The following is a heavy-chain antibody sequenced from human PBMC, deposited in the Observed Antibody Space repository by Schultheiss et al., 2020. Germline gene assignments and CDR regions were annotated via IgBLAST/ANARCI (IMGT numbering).Heavy chain of an antibody. CDR2: IYYSGST. CDR1: GGSISSYY. J-gene: IGHJ6*02. V-gene: IGHV4-59*08. Sequence: SETLSLTCTVSGGSISSYYWSWIRQPPGKGLEWIGYIYYSGSTNYNPSLKSRVTISVDTSKNQFSLKLSSVTAADTAVYYCARVESSSSVSYYYYYYGMDVWGQGTTVNGYS. D-gene: IGHD6-6*01. CDR3: ARVESSSSVSYYYYYYGMDV.